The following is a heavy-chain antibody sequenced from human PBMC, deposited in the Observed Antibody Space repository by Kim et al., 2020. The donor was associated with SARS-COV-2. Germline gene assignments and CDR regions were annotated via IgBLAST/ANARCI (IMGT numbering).Heavy chain of an antibody. J-gene: IGHJ4*02. V-gene: IGHV4-59*01. CDR2: GST. CDR3: ARWAISWPI. Sequence: GSTNSNPSLKSRVTISLDTSKNQFSLKLTSVTAADTAVYYCARWAISWPIWGQGTLVTVSS. D-gene: IGHD6-13*01.